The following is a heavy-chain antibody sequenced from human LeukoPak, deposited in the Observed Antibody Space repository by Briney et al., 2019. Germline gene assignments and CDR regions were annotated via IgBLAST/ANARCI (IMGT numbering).Heavy chain of an antibody. CDR1: GGSISSGSYY. CDR3: ARMGPRGGN. V-gene: IGHV4-61*02. J-gene: IGHJ4*02. CDR2: IYTSGST. Sequence: PSETLSLTCTVSGGSISSGSYYWRWIRQPAGKGLEWIGRIYTSGSTNYNPSLKSRVTISVDTSKNQFSLKLSSVTAADTAVYYCARMGPRGGNWGQGTLVTVSS. D-gene: IGHD1-26*01.